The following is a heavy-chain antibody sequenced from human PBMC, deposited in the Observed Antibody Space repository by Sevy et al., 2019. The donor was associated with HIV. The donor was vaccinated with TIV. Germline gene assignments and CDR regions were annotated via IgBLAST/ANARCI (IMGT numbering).Heavy chain of an antibody. J-gene: IGHJ4*02. CDR2: INPKSGGT. V-gene: IGHV1-2*06. CDR3: ARYCSSTSCYAPPFDY. Sequence: ASVKVSCKASGYTFTDYYMHWVRQAPGQGLEWMGRINPKSGGTNYALKFQGRVTMTRDTSISTAYMGLSRLRSDDTAVYYCARYCSSTSCYAPPFDYWGQGTLVTVSS. D-gene: IGHD2-2*01. CDR1: GYTFTDYY.